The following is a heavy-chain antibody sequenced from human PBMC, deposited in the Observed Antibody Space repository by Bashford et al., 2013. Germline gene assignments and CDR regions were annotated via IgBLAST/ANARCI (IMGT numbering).Heavy chain of an antibody. D-gene: IGHD3-10*01. V-gene: IGHV3-23*01. CDR3: ARVLLWSGEGFDS. CDR2: ISGSSGST. J-gene: IGHJ5*01. Sequence: VRQAPGKGLEWVSAISGSSGSTYYADSVKGRFTISRDNSMHTLYLQMNSLRAEDTAVYYCARVLLWSGEGFDSWGQGTVVTVSS.